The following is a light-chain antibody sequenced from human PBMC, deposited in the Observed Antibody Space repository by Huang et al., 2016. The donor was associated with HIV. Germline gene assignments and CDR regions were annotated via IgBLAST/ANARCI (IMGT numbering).Light chain of an antibody. J-gene: IGKJ2*01. Sequence: IVMTQSPLSLSVSPGEPASISCTSSQSLLHKNGYNYVDWYLQKPGQSPQHLIYLWSNRAAWVPDRFSGSGSGTDFTLKISRVEAEDGGVYYCMQALQTPPYTFGQGTNLEIK. CDR2: LWS. CDR3: MQALQTPPYT. CDR1: QSLLHKNGYNY. V-gene: IGKV2-28*01.